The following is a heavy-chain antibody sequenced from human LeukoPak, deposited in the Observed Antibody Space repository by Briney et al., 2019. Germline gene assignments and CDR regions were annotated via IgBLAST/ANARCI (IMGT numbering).Heavy chain of an antibody. Sequence: ASVKVSCKASGYTFTSYGISWVRQAPGQGLEWMGWISAYNGNTNYAQKLQGRVTMTTDTSTSTAYKELRSLRSDDTAVYYCARDKHGSGSYYKSPRWFDPWGQGTLVTVSS. V-gene: IGHV1-18*04. CDR3: ARDKHGSGSYYKSPRWFDP. CDR1: GYTFTSYG. D-gene: IGHD3-10*01. J-gene: IGHJ5*02. CDR2: ISAYNGNT.